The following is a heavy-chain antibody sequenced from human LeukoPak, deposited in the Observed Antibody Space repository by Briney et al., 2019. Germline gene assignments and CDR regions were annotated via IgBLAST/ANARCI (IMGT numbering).Heavy chain of an antibody. Sequence: PGGSLRLSCAVSEFSVSSNYMNGVRQAPGKGLEWVSVIYSGGATYYADSVRGRFTISRDNSKNMVSLQMTSLGAKDTAVYYCARRRFSGPDDYWGQGTLVTVSS. D-gene: IGHD6-19*01. CDR3: ARRRFSGPDDY. V-gene: IGHV3-53*01. J-gene: IGHJ4*02. CDR2: IYSGGAT. CDR1: EFSVSSNY.